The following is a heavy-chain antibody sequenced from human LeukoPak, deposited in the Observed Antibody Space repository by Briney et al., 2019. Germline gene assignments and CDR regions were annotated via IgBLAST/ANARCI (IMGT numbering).Heavy chain of an antibody. CDR3: TTDSRNWYFYYYYMDV. Sequence: PRGSLRLSCAASGFTASGFTFSNAWMSWVRQAPGKGLEWVGRIKSKTDGGTTDFAAPVKGRFTISRDDSQNTLSLQMTNLKTEDTAVYYCTTDSRNWYFYYYYMDVWGKGATFTVSS. CDR2: IKSKTDGGTT. D-gene: IGHD2/OR15-2a*01. J-gene: IGHJ6*03. CDR1: GFTFSNAW. V-gene: IGHV3-15*01.